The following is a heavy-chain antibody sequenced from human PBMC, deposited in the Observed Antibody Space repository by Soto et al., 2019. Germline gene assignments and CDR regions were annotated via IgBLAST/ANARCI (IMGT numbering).Heavy chain of an antibody. CDR1: GYSFTTHD. CDR3: ARDDLNRGGKYFDY. V-gene: IGHV1-18*01. CDR2: ISTARGDT. D-gene: IGHD2-15*01. Sequence: GASVKVSCKASGYSFTTHDLPWLRQAPGKVLECVGGISTARGDTIYPQNPRGRVTMTTDSSTSTVYMELKSLRSDDTSVYYCARDDLNRGGKYFDYWG. J-gene: IGHJ4*01.